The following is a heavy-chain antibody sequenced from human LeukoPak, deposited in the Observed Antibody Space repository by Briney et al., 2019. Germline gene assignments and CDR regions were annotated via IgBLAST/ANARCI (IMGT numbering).Heavy chain of an antibody. CDR3: ARDHSGSWYGS. J-gene: IGHJ5*01. V-gene: IGHV4-59*01. CDR1: GVSIRNYY. D-gene: IGHD2-15*01. Sequence: PSETLSLTCTVSGVSIRNYYWSWIRQPPGKGLEWIGYVYYSGSSNYNPSLKSRVSISLDTSKNQVSLNLTSVIAADTAVYYCARDHSGSWYGSWGQGILVTVSS. CDR2: VYYSGSS.